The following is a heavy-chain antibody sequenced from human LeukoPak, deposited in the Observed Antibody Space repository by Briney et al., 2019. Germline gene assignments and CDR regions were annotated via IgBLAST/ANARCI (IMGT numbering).Heavy chain of an antibody. CDR3: ARVDTVMAYYFDL. CDR2: IYSGGTT. J-gene: IGHJ4*02. D-gene: IGHD5-18*01. V-gene: IGHV3-53*04. CDR1: GFTVSTNC. Sequence: PGGSLRLSCAASGFTVSTNCMTWVRQAPGKGLEWVLTIYSGGTTYYADSVMGRFTISRHNSRNTLYLQMNSLRAEDTAAYYCARVDTVMAYYFDLWGQGTLVTVSS.